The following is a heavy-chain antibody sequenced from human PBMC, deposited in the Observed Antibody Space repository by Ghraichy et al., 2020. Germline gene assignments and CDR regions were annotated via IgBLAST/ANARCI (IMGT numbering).Heavy chain of an antibody. D-gene: IGHD3-10*01. CDR2: ITGSGASI. CDR1: GFTFSNFA. J-gene: IGHJ4*02. V-gene: IGHV3-23*01. CDR3: AKDSYGSFDY. Sequence: GGSLRLSCAASGFTFSNFAMAWVRQAPGKGLEWVSAITGSGASIYYADSVKGRFTISRDNSKNTVYLQMTSLTSADTAVYYCAKDSYGSFDYWGQGTLVTVSS.